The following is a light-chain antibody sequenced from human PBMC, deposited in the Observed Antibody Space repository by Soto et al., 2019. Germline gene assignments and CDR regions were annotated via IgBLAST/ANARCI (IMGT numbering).Light chain of an antibody. J-gene: IGKJ1*01. CDR2: AAS. Sequence: DIQMTQSPSSLSASVGDRVTITCRASQSISSYLNWYQQKPGKAPKLLIYAASSLQSGVPSRFSGSGYGTDFTLTISSLQPEDFATDYCQQSYSTPTWTFGQGTKGEIK. V-gene: IGKV1-39*01. CDR3: QQSYSTPTWT. CDR1: QSISSY.